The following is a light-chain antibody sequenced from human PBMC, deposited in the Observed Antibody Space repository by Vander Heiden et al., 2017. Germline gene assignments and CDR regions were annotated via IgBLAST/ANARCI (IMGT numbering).Light chain of an antibody. J-gene: IGLJ2*01. CDR3: SSYTNSRTQV. CDR1: RSDVGGYAF. CDR2: EVS. V-gene: IGLV2-14*01. Sequence: HSSLTHPSSVSASPAQSIPVSSTGTRSDVGGYAFVPWYQQHPGKAPKLILYEVSNRPSGVSNRFSGSKSGNTASLTISGLQAQDEADYYCSSYTNSRTQVFGGGTKLTVL.